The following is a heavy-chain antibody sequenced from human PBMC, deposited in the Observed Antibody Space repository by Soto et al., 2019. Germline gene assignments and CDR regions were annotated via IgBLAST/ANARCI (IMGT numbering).Heavy chain of an antibody. Sequence: GASVKVSCKASGYTFTSYGISWVRQAPGQGPEWMGWISAYNGNTNYAQKLQGRVTMTTDTSTSTAYMELRSLRSDDTAVYYCAREGEGYGDSDAFDIWGQGTMVTVSS. D-gene: IGHD4-17*01. J-gene: IGHJ3*02. CDR3: AREGEGYGDSDAFDI. V-gene: IGHV1-18*01. CDR1: GYTFTSYG. CDR2: ISAYNGNT.